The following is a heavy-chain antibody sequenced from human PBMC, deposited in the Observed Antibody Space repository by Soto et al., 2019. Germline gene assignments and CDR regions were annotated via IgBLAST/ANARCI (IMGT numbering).Heavy chain of an antibody. V-gene: IGHV1-18*01. Sequence: GAGRVSFEDSGYSFPYHGISLVRQAPGQGLEWMGWISAYNGNTNYAQKLQGRVTMTTDTSTSTAYMELRSLRSDDTAVYYCARSSGPRDFWSGYYVVYYYYGMDVWGQGTTVTVSS. CDR1: GYSFPYHG. D-gene: IGHD3-3*01. CDR3: ARSSGPRDFWSGYYVVYYYYGMDV. CDR2: ISAYNGNT. J-gene: IGHJ6*02.